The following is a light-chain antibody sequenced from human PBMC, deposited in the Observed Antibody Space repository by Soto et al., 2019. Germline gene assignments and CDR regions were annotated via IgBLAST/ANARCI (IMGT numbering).Light chain of an antibody. CDR3: SSYAGTKMV. CDR1: SNDVGGYNY. CDR2: EVT. J-gene: IGLJ7*01. Sequence: QSALTQPPSASGSPGQSVTISCTGTSNDVGGYNYVSWYQQYPGKAPKLMIFEVTKRPSGVPDRFSGSKSANTASLTVSGLQAEDEADYYCSSYAGTKMVFGGGTQLTVL. V-gene: IGLV2-8*01.